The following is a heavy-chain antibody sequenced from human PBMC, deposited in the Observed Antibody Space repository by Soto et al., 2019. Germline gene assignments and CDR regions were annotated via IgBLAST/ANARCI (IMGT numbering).Heavy chain of an antibody. Sequence: NPSETLSLTCAVSGGSISSSNWWSWVRQPPGKGLEWIGEIYHSGSTNYNPSLKSRVTISVDKSKNQFSLKLSSVTAADTAVYYCARAVIAAAENGWFDPWGQGTLVTVSS. D-gene: IGHD6-13*01. CDR3: ARAVIAAAENGWFDP. V-gene: IGHV4-4*02. J-gene: IGHJ5*02. CDR2: IYHSGST. CDR1: GGSISSSNW.